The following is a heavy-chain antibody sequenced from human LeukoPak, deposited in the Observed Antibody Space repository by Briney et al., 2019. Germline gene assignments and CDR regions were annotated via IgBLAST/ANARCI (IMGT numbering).Heavy chain of an antibody. Sequence: ASVKVSCKVSGYTLTELSMHWVRQAPGEGREWMGGFDPEDGETIYAQKFQGRVTMTEDTSTDTAYMELSSLRSEDTAVYYCATRQQLESYFDYWGQGTLVTVSS. CDR1: GYTLTELS. CDR2: FDPEDGET. D-gene: IGHD6-13*01. J-gene: IGHJ4*02. CDR3: ATRQQLESYFDY. V-gene: IGHV1-24*01.